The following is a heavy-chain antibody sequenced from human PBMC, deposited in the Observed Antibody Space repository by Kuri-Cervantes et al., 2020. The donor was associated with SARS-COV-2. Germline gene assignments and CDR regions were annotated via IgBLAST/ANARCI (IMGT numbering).Heavy chain of an antibody. Sequence: ATVKVSCKASRYTFTRYDINWVRHATVQGLEWMGWMNPNSGIAGYAQKFLGRVTLSRDTSLGTAYIELGSLRSEDTSVYYYACVPPASTHYDYWGQGTLVTVSS. CDR3: ACVPPASTHYDY. CDR2: MNPNSGIA. CDR1: RYTFTRYD. J-gene: IGHJ4*02. V-gene: IGHV1-8*01. D-gene: IGHD6-6*01.